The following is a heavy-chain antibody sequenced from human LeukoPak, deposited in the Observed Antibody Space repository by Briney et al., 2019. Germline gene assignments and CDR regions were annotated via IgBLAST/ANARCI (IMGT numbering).Heavy chain of an antibody. CDR2: ISSRSSSTYT. CDR1: GFTLSDYY. Sequence: NAGGSLRLSCAASGFTLSDYYMSWIRQAPGKGLEWVSYISSRSSSTYTNDADSVKGRFTISRDDAKNSVYLQMNSLRAEDTAVYYCARASPYGRLTFNYWRQGTLVTVSS. V-gene: IGHV3-11*06. J-gene: IGHJ4*02. CDR3: ARASPYGRLTFNY. D-gene: IGHD3-10*01.